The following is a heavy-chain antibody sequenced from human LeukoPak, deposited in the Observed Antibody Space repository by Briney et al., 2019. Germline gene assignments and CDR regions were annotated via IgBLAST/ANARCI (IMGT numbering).Heavy chain of an antibody. J-gene: IGHJ4*02. CDR3: IPDREGRWGGDY. D-gene: IGHD3-16*01. Sequence: AGSLRFSCAAAGFKFSNYWRHWVRHVPGKGLVWVSRINRDGGITTCADSVKGRFTISRDNAKNMLYLQLNSLRAEDTAVYYCIPDREGRWGGDYWSQGTLVTVS. CDR2: INRDGGIT. V-gene: IGHV3-74*03. CDR1: GFKFSNYW.